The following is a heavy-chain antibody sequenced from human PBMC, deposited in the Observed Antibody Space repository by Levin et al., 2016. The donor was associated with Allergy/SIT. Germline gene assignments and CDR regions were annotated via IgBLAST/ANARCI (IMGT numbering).Heavy chain of an antibody. V-gene: IGHV4-34*01. CDR3: ARRTYYYDSSGYGLDY. J-gene: IGHJ4*02. CDR1: GGSFSGYY. CDR2: INHSGST. D-gene: IGHD3-22*01. Sequence: SETLSLTCAVYGGSFSGYYWSWIRQPPGKGLEWIGEINHSGSTNYNPSLKSRVTISVDTSKNQFSLKLSSVTAADTAVYYCARRTYYYDSSGYGLDYWGQGTLVTVSS.